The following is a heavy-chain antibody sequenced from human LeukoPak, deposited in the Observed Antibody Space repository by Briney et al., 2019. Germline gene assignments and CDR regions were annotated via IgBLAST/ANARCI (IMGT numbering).Heavy chain of an antibody. Sequence: GGSLRLSCAASGFTFSSYAMSWVRQAPGKGRECVSAMSGRGGSTYYADSVKGRFTISRDNSKNTLYLQMNSLRAEDTAVYYCAKVSITMVRGVINWFDPWGQGTLVTVSS. CDR3: AKVSITMVRGVINWFDP. CDR1: GFTFSSYA. D-gene: IGHD3-10*01. J-gene: IGHJ5*02. CDR2: MSGRGGST. V-gene: IGHV3-23*01.